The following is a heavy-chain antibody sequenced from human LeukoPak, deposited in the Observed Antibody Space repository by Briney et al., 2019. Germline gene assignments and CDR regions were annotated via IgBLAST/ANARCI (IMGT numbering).Heavy chain of an antibody. CDR3: ARGPLPNDPRAHYFDY. CDR1: GGSISSSSYY. V-gene: IGHV4-61*01. Sequence: PSETLSLTCTVSGGSISSSSYYWSWIRQPPGKGLEWIGYIYYSGSTNYNPSLKSRVTISVDTSKNQFSLKLSSVTAADTAVYYCARGPLPNDPRAHYFDYWGQGTLVTVSS. J-gene: IGHJ4*02. D-gene: IGHD1-1*01. CDR2: IYYSGST.